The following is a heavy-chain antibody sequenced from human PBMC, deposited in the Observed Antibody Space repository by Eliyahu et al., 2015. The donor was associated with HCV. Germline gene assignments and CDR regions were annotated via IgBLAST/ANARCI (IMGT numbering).Heavy chain of an antibody. J-gene: IGHJ4*02. Sequence: EVQLVESGGGLVQPGGSLXLSCAASGFTFSSYSXNWVRQAPGKGLEWVSYISSSSSTIYYADSVKGRFTISRDNAKNSLYLQMNSLRDEDTAVYYCARDLRIRTYCSSTSCHTTGDYWGQGTLVTVSS. D-gene: IGHD2-2*01. V-gene: IGHV3-48*02. CDR1: GFTFSSYS. CDR2: ISSSSSTI. CDR3: ARDLRIRTYCSSTSCHTTGDY.